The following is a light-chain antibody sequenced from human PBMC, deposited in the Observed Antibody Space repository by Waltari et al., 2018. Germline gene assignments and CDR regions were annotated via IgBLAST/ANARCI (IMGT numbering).Light chain of an antibody. CDR1: QSVSTL. J-gene: IGKJ1*01. CDR3: QQYNTYSGT. Sequence: DIQMTQSPSTLSASIGDRVTINCRASQSVSTLLAWYQQKPGKAPKFLMYAASSLESGVPSRFSVSGSATEFTLTINSLQPDDFATYYCQQYNTYSGTFGQGTKVEIK. CDR2: AAS. V-gene: IGKV1-5*03.